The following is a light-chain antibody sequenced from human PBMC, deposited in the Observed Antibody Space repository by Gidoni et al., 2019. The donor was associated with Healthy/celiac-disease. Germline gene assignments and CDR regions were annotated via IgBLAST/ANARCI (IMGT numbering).Light chain of an antibody. CDR1: QSVSSY. CDR3: QQRSNWPLLT. CDR2: DAS. V-gene: IGKV3-11*01. J-gene: IGKJ4*01. Sequence: EIVLSQPPATLSLSPGERATLSCRASQSVSSYLAWYQQQPGHAPRLLIYDASNRATGIPARFSGSGSGTDFTLTISSLEPEDFAVYYCQQRSNWPLLTFGGGTKVEIK.